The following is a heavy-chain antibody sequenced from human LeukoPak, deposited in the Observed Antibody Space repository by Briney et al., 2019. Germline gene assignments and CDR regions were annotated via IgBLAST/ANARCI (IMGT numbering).Heavy chain of an antibody. J-gene: IGHJ4*02. CDR2: IYYSGST. CDR3: ATDITRYQLQRRRDY. D-gene: IGHD1-1*01. Sequence: SETLSLTCTVSGGSISSYYWSWIRQPPGKGLEWIGYIYYSGSTNYNPSLKSRVTISVDASKNQFSLKLNSVTAADTAVYYCATDITRYQLQRRRDYWGQGTLVTVSS. CDR1: GGSISSYY. V-gene: IGHV4-59*01.